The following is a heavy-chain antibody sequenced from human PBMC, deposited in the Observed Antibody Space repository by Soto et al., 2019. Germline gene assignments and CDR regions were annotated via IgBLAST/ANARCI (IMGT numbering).Heavy chain of an antibody. CDR2: ISPYNGHT. V-gene: IGHV1-18*01. D-gene: IGHD5-12*01. Sequence: QVKLAQSGGEVKKLGASLKVSCKASGCTFTNYGISWVRQAPGQGLEWMGWISPYNGHTNSAQKFQDRMSMTTDTSTATAYMEFRSLRTDDTAVYYCARDHPFIVATMSIDFWGQGTLVSVSS. J-gene: IGHJ4*02. CDR1: GCTFTNYG. CDR3: ARDHPFIVATMSIDF.